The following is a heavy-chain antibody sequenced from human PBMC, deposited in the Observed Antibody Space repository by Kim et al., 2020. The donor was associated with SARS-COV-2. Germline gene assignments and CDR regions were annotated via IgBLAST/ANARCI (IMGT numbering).Heavy chain of an antibody. D-gene: IGHD3-9*01. J-gene: IGHJ6*02. V-gene: IGHV4-59*13. CDR3: AGGSQLKYYDILTGNHYYYYGMDV. Sequence: SETLSLTCTVSGGSISSYYWSWIRQPPGKGLEWIGYIYYSGSTNYNPSLKSRVTISVDTSKNQFSLKLSSVTAADTAVYYCAGGSQLKYYDILTGNHYYYYGMDVWGHGTTVTVSS. CDR1: GGSISSYY. CDR2: IYYSGST.